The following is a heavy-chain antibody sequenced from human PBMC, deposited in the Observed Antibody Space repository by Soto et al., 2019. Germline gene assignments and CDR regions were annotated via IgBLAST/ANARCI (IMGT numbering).Heavy chain of an antibody. CDR3: ATHSSNYYVGDY. J-gene: IGHJ4*02. CDR2: IWYDGSNK. D-gene: IGHD6-13*01. CDR1: GFTFSRYG. V-gene: IGHV3-33*01. Sequence: GGSLRLSCAASGFTFSRYGMHWVRQAPGKGLAWVAIIWYDGSNKYYADSVKGRFTISRDNSKNTLYLQMNSLRAEDTAMYYCATHSSNYYVGDYWGQGTLGTVSS.